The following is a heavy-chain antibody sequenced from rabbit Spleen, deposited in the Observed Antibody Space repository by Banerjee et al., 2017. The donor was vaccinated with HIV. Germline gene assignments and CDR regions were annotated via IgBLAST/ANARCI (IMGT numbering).Heavy chain of an antibody. CDR2: IDGGSGGT. CDR3: ARNYVNAFDP. D-gene: IGHD1-1*01. Sequence: QSLEESGGDLVQPGASLTLTCKASGLDFSSSYWIYWVRQAPGKGLEWIGLIDGGSGGTRYASWAKGRFTIYKTSSTTVTLQMSSLTAADTATYFCARNYVNAFDPWGQGTLVTVS. J-gene: IGHJ2*01. V-gene: IGHV1S40*01. CDR1: GLDFSSSYW.